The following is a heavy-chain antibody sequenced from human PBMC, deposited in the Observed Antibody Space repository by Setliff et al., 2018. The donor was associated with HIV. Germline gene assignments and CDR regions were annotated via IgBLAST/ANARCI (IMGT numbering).Heavy chain of an antibody. D-gene: IGHD6-19*01. V-gene: IGHV4-39*07. J-gene: IGHJ4*02. CDR1: RDSIRNGAYY. CDR2: IYYSGSA. CDR3: ARGGTVSADFDS. Sequence: KPSETLSLTCTVSRDSIRNGAYYWGRIRQPPGKGLEWIGSIYYSGSAYYNPSFKSRVTLSVDTSENQFSLRLSSVTAADTAVYFCARGGTVSADFDSWGQGTLVTVSS.